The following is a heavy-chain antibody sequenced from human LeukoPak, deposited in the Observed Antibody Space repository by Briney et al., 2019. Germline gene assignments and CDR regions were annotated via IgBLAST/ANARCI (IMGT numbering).Heavy chain of an antibody. J-gene: IGHJ3*02. CDR1: GFTFNNYA. V-gene: IGHV3-23*01. CDR2: ISGSGGST. Sequence: GGSLRLSCAAPGFTFNNYAMHWVRQAPGKGLEWVSAISGSGGSTYYADSVKGRFTISRDNAKNSLSLQMNSLRAEDTAVFYCSRTGYFDIWGQGTMVTVSS. CDR3: SRTGYFDI. D-gene: IGHD2-15*01.